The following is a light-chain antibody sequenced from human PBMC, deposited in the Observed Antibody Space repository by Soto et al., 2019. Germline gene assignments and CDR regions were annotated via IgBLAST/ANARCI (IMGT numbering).Light chain of an antibody. Sequence: EIVLTQSPATLSLSPGDRATLSCRASQRVISNFLAWYQQRPGQTPRLLIYGAFTRATGIPDRFSGGGSGTDFSLTISRLEPEDFGVYYCQQYGSSPFNFGPGTKVEIK. V-gene: IGKV3-20*01. J-gene: IGKJ3*01. CDR3: QQYGSSPFN. CDR2: GAF. CDR1: QRVISNF.